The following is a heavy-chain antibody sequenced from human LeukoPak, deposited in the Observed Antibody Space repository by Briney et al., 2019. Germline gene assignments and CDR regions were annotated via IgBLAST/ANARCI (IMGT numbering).Heavy chain of an antibody. D-gene: IGHD6-19*01. CDR1: GYTFTGYY. V-gene: IGHV1-2*02. J-gene: IGHJ4*02. Sequence: ASVTVSCTASGYTFTGYYMHWVRQAPGQGLEWMGWINPNSGGTNYAQKFQGRVTMTRDTSISTAYMELSRLRSDDTAVYYCARDLAQWLVRGGFDYWGQGTLVTVSS. CDR3: ARDLAQWLVRGGFDY. CDR2: INPNSGGT.